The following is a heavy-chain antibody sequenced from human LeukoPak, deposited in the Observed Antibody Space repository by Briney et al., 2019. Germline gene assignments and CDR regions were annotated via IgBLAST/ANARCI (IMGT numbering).Heavy chain of an antibody. V-gene: IGHV4-39*01. CDR2: IYYSGST. Sequence: SETLSLTCTVSGGSISSSSYYWGWIRQPPGKGLEWIGSIYYSGSTYYNPSLKSRVTISVDTSKNQFSLKLSSVTAADTAVYYCATTRVKRSNWFDPWGQGTLVTVSS. D-gene: IGHD4-11*01. CDR3: ATTRVKRSNWFDP. CDR1: GGSISSSSYY. J-gene: IGHJ5*02.